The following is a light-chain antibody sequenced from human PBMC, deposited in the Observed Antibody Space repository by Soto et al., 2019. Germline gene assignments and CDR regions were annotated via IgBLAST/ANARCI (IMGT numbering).Light chain of an antibody. CDR2: WEA. J-gene: IGKJ1*01. V-gene: IGKV4-1*01. CDR3: LKYIDRPRT. Sequence: DVVMAQSPDSLAVSVGERATINCKSSQNVLYSDNKNYFGWYQQKSGQPPKLXISWEATRESGVPDRLIGSGSGTDLNLTISRLQAEDVAVYYCLKYIDRPRTCGQGTKVDIK. CDR1: QNVLYSDNKNY.